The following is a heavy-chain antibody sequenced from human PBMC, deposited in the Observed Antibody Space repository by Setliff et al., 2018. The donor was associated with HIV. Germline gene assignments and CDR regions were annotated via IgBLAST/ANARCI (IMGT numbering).Heavy chain of an antibody. J-gene: IGHJ3*02. D-gene: IGHD5-12*01. V-gene: IGHV4-38-2*02. CDR1: GGSISSHY. CDR3: ARDRGGYSGYVDI. CDR2: IYHSGNT. Sequence: SETLSLTCTVSGGSISSHYWSWIRQPPGKGLEWIGSIYHSGNTYYNPSLKSRLTISVDTSKNHFSLKLNSVTAADTAVYYCARDRGGYSGYVDIWGQGTMVT.